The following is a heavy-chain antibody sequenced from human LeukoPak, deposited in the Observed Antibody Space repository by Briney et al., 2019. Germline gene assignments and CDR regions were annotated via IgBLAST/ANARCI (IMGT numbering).Heavy chain of an antibody. J-gene: IGHJ4*02. V-gene: IGHV4-39*01. Sequence: PSQTLSLTCTVSGGSINSSSYYWGWIRQPPGKGLEWIGSIFYSGNTYDNPSLKSRVTISVDTSKNQFSLKLNSVTAADTAVYYCARHRSKWLQSSFDYWGQGTLVTVSS. CDR3: ARHRSKWLQSSFDY. D-gene: IGHD5-24*01. CDR1: GGSINSSSYY. CDR2: IFYSGNT.